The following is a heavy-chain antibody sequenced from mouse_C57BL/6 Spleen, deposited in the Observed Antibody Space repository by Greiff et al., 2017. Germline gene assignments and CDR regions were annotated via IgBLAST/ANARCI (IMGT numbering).Heavy chain of an antibody. CDR2: IRNKANNHAT. J-gene: IGHJ1*03. D-gene: IGHD2-3*01. Sequence: EVQLQESGGGLVQPGGSMKLSCAASGFTFSDAWMDWVRQSPEKGLEWVAEIRNKANNHATYYAESVKGRFTISRDDSKSSVYLQMNSLRAEDTGIYYCTRRGGYYGWYFDVWGTGTTVTVSS. V-gene: IGHV6-6*01. CDR3: TRRGGYYGWYFDV. CDR1: GFTFSDAW.